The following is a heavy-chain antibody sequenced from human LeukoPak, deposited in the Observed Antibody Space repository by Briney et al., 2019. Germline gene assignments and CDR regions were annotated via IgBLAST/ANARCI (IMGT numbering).Heavy chain of an antibody. CDR3: AKRYSSGWEFDY. Sequence: PGGSLRLSCAASGFTFSSYEMNWVRQAPGKGLEWVSYISSSGSTIYYADSVKGRFTISRDNAKNSLYLQMNSLRAEDTAVYYCAKRYSSGWEFDYWGQGTLVTVSS. V-gene: IGHV3-48*03. CDR1: GFTFSSYE. CDR2: ISSSGSTI. J-gene: IGHJ4*02. D-gene: IGHD6-19*01.